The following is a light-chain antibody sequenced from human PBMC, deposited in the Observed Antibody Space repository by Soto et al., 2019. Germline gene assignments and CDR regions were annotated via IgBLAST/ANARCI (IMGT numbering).Light chain of an antibody. CDR2: QAS. V-gene: IGKV1-5*03. CDR1: QSISSW. Sequence: DIQMTQSPSTLSASVGDRVTTTCRASQSISSWLAWYQQKPGKAPKLLIYQASSLESGVPSRFSGSGSGTEFTLALTSLQPDDFATYYCQQYNSYPVTFGGGTRVEIK. CDR3: QQYNSYPVT. J-gene: IGKJ4*01.